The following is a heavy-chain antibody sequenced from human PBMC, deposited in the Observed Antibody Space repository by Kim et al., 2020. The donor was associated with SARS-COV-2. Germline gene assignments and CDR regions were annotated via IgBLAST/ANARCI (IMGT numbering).Heavy chain of an antibody. CDR3: ARYLVRGVNFDY. J-gene: IGHJ4*02. D-gene: IGHD3-10*01. Sequence: SETLSLTCTVSGGSISSGGYYWSWIRQHPGKGLEWIGYIYYSGSTYYNPSLKSRVTISVDTSKNQFSLKLSSVTAADTAVYYCARYLVRGVNFDYWGQGTLVTVSS. CDR2: IYYSGST. V-gene: IGHV4-31*03. CDR1: GGSISSGGYY.